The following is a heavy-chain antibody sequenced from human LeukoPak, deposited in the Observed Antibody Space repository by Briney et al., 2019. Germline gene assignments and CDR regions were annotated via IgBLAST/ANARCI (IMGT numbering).Heavy chain of an antibody. D-gene: IGHD6-13*01. CDR1: GGSISSSSYY. J-gene: IGHJ4*02. Sequence: SQTLSLTYTVSGGSISSSSYYWGWIRQPPGKGLEWLGSIYYIGSTYYYPSLKSRVTISADTSKNQFSLKLSSVTAADTAVYYCARDMDIAAAGTWDYWGQGTLVTVSS. V-gene: IGHV4-39*07. CDR2: IYYIGST. CDR3: ARDMDIAAAGTWDY.